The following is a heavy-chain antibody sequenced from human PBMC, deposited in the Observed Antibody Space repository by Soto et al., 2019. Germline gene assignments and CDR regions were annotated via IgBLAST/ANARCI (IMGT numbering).Heavy chain of an antibody. J-gene: IGHJ3*02. CDR2: IYHSGST. CDR1: GGSISSGGYS. D-gene: IGHD3-3*01. V-gene: IGHV4-30-2*01. Sequence: SETLSLTCAVSGGSISSGGYSWSWIRQPPGKGLEWIGYIYHSGSTYYNPSLKSRVTISVDRSKNQFSLKLSSVTAADTAVYYCARDKDFWSAEGNSRAFDIWGQGTMVTVSS. CDR3: ARDKDFWSAEGNSRAFDI.